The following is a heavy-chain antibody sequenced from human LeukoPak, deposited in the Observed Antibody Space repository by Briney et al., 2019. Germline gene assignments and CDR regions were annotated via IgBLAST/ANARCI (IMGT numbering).Heavy chain of an antibody. CDR2: ISAYNGNT. CDR1: RYTFTSYG. V-gene: IGHV1-18*01. CDR3: ARGPPMVRGVNYYYYGMDV. J-gene: IGHJ6*02. Sequence: ASVKVSCKASRYTFTSYGISWVRQAPGQGLEWLGWISAYNGNTNYAQKLQGRVTMTTDTSTSTVNMELRSLRSDDTAVYYCARGPPMVRGVNYYYYGMDVWGQGTTVTVSS. D-gene: IGHD3-10*01.